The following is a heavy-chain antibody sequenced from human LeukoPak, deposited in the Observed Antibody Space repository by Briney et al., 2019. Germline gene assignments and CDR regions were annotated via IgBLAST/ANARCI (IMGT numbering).Heavy chain of an antibody. CDR1: GGSISSSIYY. V-gene: IGHV4-39*07. Sequence: PSETLSLTCTVSGGSISSSIYYWGWIRQPPGKGLECIGSIYYSGSTYYNPSLKSRVTISVDTSKNQFSLKLSSVTAADTAVYYCARGRRGSGRFSFDYWGQGTLVTVSS. D-gene: IGHD3-10*01. CDR2: IYYSGST. J-gene: IGHJ4*02. CDR3: ARGRRGSGRFSFDY.